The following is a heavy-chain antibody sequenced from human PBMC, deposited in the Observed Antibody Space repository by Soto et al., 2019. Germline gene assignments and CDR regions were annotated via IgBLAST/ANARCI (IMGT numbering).Heavy chain of an antibody. V-gene: IGHV3-30*18. CDR2: ISYDGSNK. D-gene: IGHD3-3*01. CDR3: AKDHLEWSKHSTYYFDY. CDR1: GFTFSSCG. Sequence: PGGSLRLSCAASGFTFSSCGMHWVRQAPGKGLEWVAVISYDGSNKYYADSVKGRFTISRDNSKNTLYLQMNSLRAEDTAVYYCAKDHLEWSKHSTYYFDYWGQGTLVTVSS. J-gene: IGHJ4*02.